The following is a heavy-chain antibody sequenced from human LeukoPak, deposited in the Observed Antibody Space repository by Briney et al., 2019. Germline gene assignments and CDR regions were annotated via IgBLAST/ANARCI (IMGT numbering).Heavy chain of an antibody. J-gene: IGHJ4*02. CDR1: GGSISSYY. V-gene: IGHV4-59*01. Sequence: PSETLSLTCTGSGGSISSYYWSWIRQPPGKGLEWIRYIYYSGSTNYNPSLMSRVTISVDTSKNQFSLKLSSVTAADTAVYYCARSPSRYYYDSSGYYRYFDYWGQGTLVTVSS. CDR3: ARSPSRYYYDSSGYYRYFDY. CDR2: IYYSGST. D-gene: IGHD3-22*01.